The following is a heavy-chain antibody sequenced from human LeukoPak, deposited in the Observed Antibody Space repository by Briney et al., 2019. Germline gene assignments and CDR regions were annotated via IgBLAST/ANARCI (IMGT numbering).Heavy chain of an antibody. V-gene: IGHV4-39*01. CDR1: GGSISSSSYY. D-gene: IGHD3-10*01. J-gene: IGHJ6*04. CDR3: TRAALGTMVRGVIIKPTPYYYGMHV. CDR2: IYSGST. Sequence: SETLSLTCTVSGGSISSSSYYWGWIRQPPGKGLEWIGSIYSGSTYYNPSLKSRVAISVDTSKNQFSLKLSSVTAADTAVYYCTRAALGTMVRGVIIKPTPYYYGMHVWGKGTTVTVSS.